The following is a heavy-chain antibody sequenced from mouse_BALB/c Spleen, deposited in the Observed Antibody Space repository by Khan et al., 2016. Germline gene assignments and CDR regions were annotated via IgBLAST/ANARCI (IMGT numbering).Heavy chain of an antibody. J-gene: IGHJ4*01. CDR3: ARVRQAVDY. D-gene: IGHD2-14*01. CDR2: INSNGGST. Sequence: EVELVESGGGLVQPGGSLKLSCAASGFTFSTYAMSWVRQTPDKRLELVATINSNGGSTSYPDTVKGRFTISRDNAKNTLYLQMSSLKSEDTAMYYCARVRQAVDYWGQGTSVTVSS. CDR1: GFTFSTYA. V-gene: IGHV5-6-3*01.